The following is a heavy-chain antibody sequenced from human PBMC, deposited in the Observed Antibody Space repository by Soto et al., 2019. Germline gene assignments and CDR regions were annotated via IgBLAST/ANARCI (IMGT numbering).Heavy chain of an antibody. V-gene: IGHV1-2*04. J-gene: IGHJ6*02. CDR1: GYTFTGYY. Sequence: GASVKVSCKASGYTFTGYYMHWVRQAPGQGLEWMGWINPNSGGTNYAQKFQGWVTMTRDTSISTAYMELSRLRSDDTAVYYCARGGCSGGSCYSNYYYGMDVWGQGTTVTVSS. D-gene: IGHD2-15*01. CDR3: ARGGCSGGSCYSNYYYGMDV. CDR2: INPNSGGT.